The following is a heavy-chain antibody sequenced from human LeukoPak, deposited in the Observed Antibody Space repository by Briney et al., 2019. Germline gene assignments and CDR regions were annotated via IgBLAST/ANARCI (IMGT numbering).Heavy chain of an antibody. Sequence: GASVKVSCKASGGTFSSCAISWVRQAPGQGLEWMGRIIPILGIANCAQKFQGRVTITADKSTSTAYMELSSLRSEDTAVYYCARGITMVRGVIITSGFDPWGQGTLVTVSS. CDR2: IIPILGIA. CDR3: ARGITMVRGVIITSGFDP. V-gene: IGHV1-69*04. CDR1: GGTFSSCA. J-gene: IGHJ5*02. D-gene: IGHD3-10*01.